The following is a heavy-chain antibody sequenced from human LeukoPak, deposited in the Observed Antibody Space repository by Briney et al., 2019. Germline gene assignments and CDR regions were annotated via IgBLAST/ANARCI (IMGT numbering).Heavy chain of an antibody. D-gene: IGHD4-23*01. Sequence: GASVKVSCKASGYTFSTYGISWVRQAPGQGLEWMGWISAYNGNTKYAQKFEGRVTMTTDTSTSTAYMDLTSLRSDDTAVYYCARVLHDFGGNHGDYWGLGTLVTVSS. CDR2: ISAYNGNT. CDR1: GYTFSTYG. CDR3: ARVLHDFGGNHGDY. V-gene: IGHV1-18*01. J-gene: IGHJ4*02.